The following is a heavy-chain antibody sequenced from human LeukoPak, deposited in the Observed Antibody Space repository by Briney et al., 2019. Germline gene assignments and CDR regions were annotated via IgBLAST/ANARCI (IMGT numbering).Heavy chain of an antibody. CDR1: GGSFSGYY. J-gene: IGHJ4*02. Sequence: SETLSLTCAVYGGSFSGYYWSWIRQPPGKGLEWIGEINHSGSTNYNPSPKSRVTISVDTFKNQFSLKLSSVTAADTAVYYCARKFYGSGSYYNRWGQGTLVTVSS. D-gene: IGHD3-10*01. V-gene: IGHV4-34*01. CDR3: ARKFYGSGSYYNR. CDR2: INHSGST.